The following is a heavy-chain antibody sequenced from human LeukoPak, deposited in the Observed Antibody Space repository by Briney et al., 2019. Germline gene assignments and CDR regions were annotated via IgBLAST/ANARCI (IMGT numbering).Heavy chain of an antibody. Sequence: GGSLRLSCAASGFTFSSYGMHWVRQAPGKGLEWVALIWYDGSKKFYADSVKGRFTISRDNSKNTLSLQMNSLRAEDTAVYYCSRDCYDPNGYSLEISWGQGTLVTVSS. CDR2: IWYDGSKK. CDR3: SRDCYDPNGYSLEIS. J-gene: IGHJ4*02. D-gene: IGHD2-2*01. CDR1: GFTFSSYG. V-gene: IGHV3-33*08.